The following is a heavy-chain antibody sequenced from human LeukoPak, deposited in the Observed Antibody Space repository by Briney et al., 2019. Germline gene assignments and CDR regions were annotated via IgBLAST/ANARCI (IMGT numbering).Heavy chain of an antibody. Sequence: SVKVSCKASGGTFSSYAISWVRQAPGQGLEWMGRIIPIFGTANYAQKFQGRVTITTDESTSTAYMELSSLRSEDTAVYYCARDLFYCTNGVCRQTDPDAFDVWGQGTMVTVSS. CDR1: GGTFSSYA. J-gene: IGHJ3*01. CDR2: IIPIFGTA. CDR3: ARDLFYCTNGVCRQTDPDAFDV. V-gene: IGHV1-69*05. D-gene: IGHD2-8*01.